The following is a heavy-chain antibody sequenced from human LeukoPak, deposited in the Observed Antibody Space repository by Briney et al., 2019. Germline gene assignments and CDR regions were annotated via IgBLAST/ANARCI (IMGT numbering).Heavy chain of an antibody. Sequence: PSETLSLTCTVSGGSISSGDYYWSWIHQPPGKGLEWIGYIYYSGSTYYNPSLKSRVTISVDTSKNQFSLKLSSVTAADTAVYYCARDAWVASRAGGYVIWGQGTLVTVSS. V-gene: IGHV4-30-4*08. D-gene: IGHD5-12*01. CDR2: IYYSGST. J-gene: IGHJ4*02. CDR1: GGSISSGDYY. CDR3: ARDAWVASRAGGYVI.